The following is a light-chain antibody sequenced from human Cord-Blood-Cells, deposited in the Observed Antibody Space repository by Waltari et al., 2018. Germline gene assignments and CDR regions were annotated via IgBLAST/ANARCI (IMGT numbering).Light chain of an antibody. V-gene: IGLV2-11*01. J-gene: IGLJ3*02. CDR2: YVS. CDR3: CSYAGSDTWV. Sequence: QSALTQPRSVSGSAGQSVTISCPGTSSDVGGYHYLSWYQQHPGKAPKLMIYYVSKRPAAVPDRFSGSKSGNTASLTISGRRAEEEANYYCCSYAGSDTWVFGGGTKLTVL. CDR1: SSDVGGYHY.